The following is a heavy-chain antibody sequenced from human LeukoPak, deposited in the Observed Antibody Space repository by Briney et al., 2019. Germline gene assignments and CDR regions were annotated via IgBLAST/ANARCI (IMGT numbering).Heavy chain of an antibody. J-gene: IGHJ4*02. V-gene: IGHV4-31*03. Sequence: SETLSLTCTVSGGSISSGGYYWSWIRQHPGKGLEWIGYIYYSGSTYYNPSLKSRVTISVDTPKNQFSLKLSSVTAADTAVYYCARGQLGSFDYWGQGTLVTVSS. CDR3: ARGQLGSFDY. CDR2: IYYSGST. CDR1: GGSISSGGYY. D-gene: IGHD6-13*01.